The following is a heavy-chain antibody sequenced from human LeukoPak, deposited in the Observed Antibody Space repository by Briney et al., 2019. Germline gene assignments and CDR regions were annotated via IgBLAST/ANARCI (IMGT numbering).Heavy chain of an antibody. J-gene: IGHJ6*02. CDR1: EFSFSSHV. CDR3: ARDYYGSGSHATGMDV. Sequence: PGRSLRLSCVASEFSFSSHVIHWVRQAPGQGLEWVAMISDDGSRKYHADSVKGRFSISRDNSKNTLFLQMNSLRVDDTAVYYCARDYYGSGSHATGMDVWGQGTTVTVSS. CDR2: ISDDGSRK. V-gene: IGHV3-30-3*01. D-gene: IGHD3-10*01.